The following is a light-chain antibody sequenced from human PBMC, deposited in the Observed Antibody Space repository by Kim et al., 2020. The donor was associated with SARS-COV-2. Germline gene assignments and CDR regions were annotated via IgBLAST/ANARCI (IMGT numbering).Light chain of an antibody. Sequence: LAPGERATLSCKASQSVSSKSLAWYQHKVGQPPRLLIYGVSTRATGVPGRFSGSGSGTDFTLVISRLESEDFAMYYCQKYGNSYTFGQGTKLEI. CDR3: QKYGNSYT. CDR2: GVS. V-gene: IGKV3-20*01. J-gene: IGKJ2*01. CDR1: QSVSSKS.